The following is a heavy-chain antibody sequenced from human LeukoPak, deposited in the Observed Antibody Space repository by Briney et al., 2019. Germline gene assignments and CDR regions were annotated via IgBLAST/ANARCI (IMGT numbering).Heavy chain of an antibody. V-gene: IGHV3-21*01. Sequence: GGSLRLSCEASGFSFSGYSMNWVRQAPGKGLEWVSSIDSSSNYIYYADSLKGRFIISRDNAKNSLYLQMNSLRADDTAVYYCARLDASGLDYWGQGTLVTVSS. D-gene: IGHD6-19*01. J-gene: IGHJ4*02. CDR2: IDSSSNYI. CDR1: GFSFSGYS. CDR3: ARLDASGLDY.